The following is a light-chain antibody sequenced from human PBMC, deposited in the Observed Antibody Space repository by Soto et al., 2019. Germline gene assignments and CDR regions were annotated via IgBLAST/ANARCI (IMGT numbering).Light chain of an antibody. Sequence: EIVLPQSPATLSLSPGERATLSCRASQRVSSYLAWYQQKPGQAPRLLIYDASNRATGIPARFSGSGSGTDFTLTISSLEPEDFAVYYCQQRSNWPPWTVGQGTKVDIK. CDR1: QRVSSY. CDR3: QQRSNWPPWT. V-gene: IGKV3-11*01. J-gene: IGKJ1*01. CDR2: DAS.